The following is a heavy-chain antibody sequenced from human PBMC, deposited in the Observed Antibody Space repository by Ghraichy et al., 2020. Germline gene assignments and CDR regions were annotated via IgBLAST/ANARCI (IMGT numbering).Heavy chain of an antibody. V-gene: IGHV3-7*03. J-gene: IGHJ4*01. CDR2: IKQDGSQK. CDR3: TRHDNGWSEGTY. D-gene: IGHD6-19*01. CDR1: GFTFSNHW. Sequence: LSLTCAASGFTFSNHWMTWVRQAPGKGLEWVANIKQDGSQKNYVDSVKGRFTISRDNAQKSLYLQMNSLRVEDTAVYFCTRHDNGWSEGTYWGHGTLVIVSS.